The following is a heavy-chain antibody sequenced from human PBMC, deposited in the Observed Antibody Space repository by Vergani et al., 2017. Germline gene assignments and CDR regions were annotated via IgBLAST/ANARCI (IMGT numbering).Heavy chain of an antibody. CDR1: GGSFSGYY. J-gene: IGHJ6*02. CDR2: INHSGST. CDR3: ARARCSSTSCQTRGYCYGMDF. Sequence: QVQLQQWGAGLLKPSETLSLTCAVYGGSFSGYYWSWIRQHPGKGLEWIGEINHSGSTNYNPSLKSRVTISVYTSKSQFSLKLSSVTASDTAVYYCARARCSSTSCQTRGYCYGMDFWGQGTMVTVSS. D-gene: IGHD2-2*01. V-gene: IGHV4-34*01.